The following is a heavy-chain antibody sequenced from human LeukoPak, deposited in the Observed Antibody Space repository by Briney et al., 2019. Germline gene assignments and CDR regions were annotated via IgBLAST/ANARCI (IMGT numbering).Heavy chain of an antibody. Sequence: GGSLRLSCAASGFTVSSSYMTWVRQAPGKGLEWFSVIYSDNTTSHADSVKGRFTISRDNSKNTVYLQMNSLRAEDTAVYYCARAPFFDWLLGAFDIWGQGTMVTVSS. CDR3: ARAPFFDWLLGAFDI. V-gene: IGHV3-53*01. CDR1: GFTVSSSY. D-gene: IGHD3/OR15-3a*01. CDR2: IYSDNTT. J-gene: IGHJ3*02.